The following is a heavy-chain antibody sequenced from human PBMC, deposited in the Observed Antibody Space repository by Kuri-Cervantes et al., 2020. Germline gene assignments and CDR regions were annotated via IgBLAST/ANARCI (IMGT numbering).Heavy chain of an antibody. CDR3: ARLPKSGYFWYFDL. J-gene: IGHJ2*01. V-gene: IGHV4-34*01. D-gene: IGHD3-22*01. CDR2: IYYSGVT. CDR1: GGSFSGYY. Sequence: SETLSLTCAVYGGSFSGYYWSWIRQPPGKGLEWIGSIYYSGVTYYNPSLKSRVTISVDTSKNQFSLKLSSVTAADTAVYYCARLPKSGYFWYFDLWGRGTLVTVSS.